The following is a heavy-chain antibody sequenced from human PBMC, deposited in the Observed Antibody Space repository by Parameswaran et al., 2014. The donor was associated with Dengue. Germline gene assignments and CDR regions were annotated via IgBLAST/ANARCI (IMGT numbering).Heavy chain of an antibody. Sequence: ASETLSLTCTVSGGSISSYYWSWIRQAPGKGLEWIGYIYYSGSTNYNPSLKSRVTISVDTSKNQFSLKLSSVTAADTAVYYCAREKYSSSSPIDYWGQGTLVTVSS. J-gene: IGHJ4*02. D-gene: IGHD6-6*01. CDR3: AREKYSSSSPIDY. V-gene: IGHV4-59*01. CDR1: GGSISSYY. CDR2: IYYSGST.